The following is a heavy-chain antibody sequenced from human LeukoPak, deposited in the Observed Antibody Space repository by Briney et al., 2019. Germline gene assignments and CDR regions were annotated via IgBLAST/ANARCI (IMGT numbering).Heavy chain of an antibody. CDR2: IYYSGST. CDR1: GGSISSYY. CDR3: ARGRRIAAAGPRWFDP. V-gene: IGHV4-59*01. D-gene: IGHD6-13*01. J-gene: IGHJ5*02. Sequence: SETLSLTCTVSGGSISSYYWSWIRQPPGKGLEWIGYIYYSGSTNYNPSLKSRVTISVDTSKNQFSLKLSSVTAADTAVYYCARGRRIAAAGPRWFDPWPQGTLVTVSS.